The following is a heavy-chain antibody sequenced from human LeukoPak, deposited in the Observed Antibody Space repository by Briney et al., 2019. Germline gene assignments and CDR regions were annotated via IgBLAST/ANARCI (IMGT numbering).Heavy chain of an antibody. D-gene: IGHD3-16*01. J-gene: IGHJ4*02. CDR2: IFYSGST. Sequence: SETLSLTCTVSGGSISSSSYYWGWIRQPPGKGLEWIGYIFYSGSTNYNPSLKSRVTISVDTSKNQFSLKLSSVTAADTAMYYCARVNMITFGGAPRRGYFDYWGQGTLVTVSS. V-gene: IGHV4-61*05. CDR3: ARVNMITFGGAPRRGYFDY. CDR1: GGSISSSSYY.